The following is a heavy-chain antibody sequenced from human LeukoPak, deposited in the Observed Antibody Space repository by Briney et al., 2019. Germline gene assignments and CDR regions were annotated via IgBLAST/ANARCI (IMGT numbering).Heavy chain of an antibody. CDR3: ARGIGFDP. CDR2: IYTSGST. D-gene: IGHD3-16*02. CDR1: GGSISSGSYY. J-gene: IGHJ5*02. V-gene: IGHV4-61*02. Sequence: SETLSLTCTVSGGSISSGSYYWSWIRQPAGKGLEWIGRIYTSGSTNYNPSLKSRVTMSVDTSKNQFSLKLSSVTAADTAVYYCARGIGFDPWGQGTLVTVSS.